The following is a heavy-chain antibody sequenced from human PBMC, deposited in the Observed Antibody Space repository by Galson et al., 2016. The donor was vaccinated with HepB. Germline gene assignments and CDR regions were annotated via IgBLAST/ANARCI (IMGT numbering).Heavy chain of an antibody. V-gene: IGHV3-73*01. D-gene: IGHD2-15*01. Sequence: SLRLSCAASGFTFSGSAMHWVRQASGKGLEWVGRIRSKANSYATAYAASVKGRFTISRDDSKNTAYLQMNSLKTEDTAVYYCTRGYCSGVSCAMQDYWGQGTLVTFSS. CDR3: TRGYCSGVSCAMQDY. CDR2: IRSKANSYAT. J-gene: IGHJ4*02. CDR1: GFTFSGSA.